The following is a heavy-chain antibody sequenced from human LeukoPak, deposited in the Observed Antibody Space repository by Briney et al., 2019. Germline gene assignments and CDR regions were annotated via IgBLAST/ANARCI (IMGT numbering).Heavy chain of an antibody. J-gene: IGHJ4*02. D-gene: IGHD3-9*01. CDR2: IYWDDDK. Sequence: SGPTLVKPTETLTLTCNLSGFSFSTRGVGVGWIRQPPGEALEWLALIYWDDDKRYSPSLRSRLTITKDTSKNQVVLTMTNMDPVDTATYYCAHTRYDDILTGYFIHWAQGTLVTVSS. CDR1: GFSFSTRGVG. V-gene: IGHV2-5*02. CDR3: AHTRYDDILTGYFIH.